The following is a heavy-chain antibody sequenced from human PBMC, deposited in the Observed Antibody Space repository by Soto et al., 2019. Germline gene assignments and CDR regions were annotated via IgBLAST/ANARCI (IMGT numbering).Heavy chain of an antibody. CDR3: ARPIAVAHFDY. Sequence: VQSLKISCKGSGYSFTSYWSGCERQMPGKGLEWMGIIYPGDSDTRYSPSFQGQVTISADKSISTAYLQWSSLKASDTAMYYCARPIAVAHFDYWGQGTLVTVSS. CDR1: GYSFTSYW. D-gene: IGHD6-19*01. V-gene: IGHV5-51*01. CDR2: IYPGDSDT. J-gene: IGHJ4*02.